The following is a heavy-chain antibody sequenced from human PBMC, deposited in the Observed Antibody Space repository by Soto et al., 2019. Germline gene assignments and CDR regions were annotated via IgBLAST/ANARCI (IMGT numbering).Heavy chain of an antibody. V-gene: IGHV3-23*01. CDR2: LTGSGTST. D-gene: IGHD1-1*01. J-gene: IGHJ4*02. CDR3: AKAGSKCQRLPASLDF. CDR1: GFTFSTYG. Sequence: GGSLRLSCVVSGFTFSTYGMTWVRQAPGKGLEWVSSLTGSGTSTYYADSVKGRFTISRDNSKNTLYLQMNSLRDEDTALYYCAKAGSKCQRLPASLDFWGQGTRVTVSS.